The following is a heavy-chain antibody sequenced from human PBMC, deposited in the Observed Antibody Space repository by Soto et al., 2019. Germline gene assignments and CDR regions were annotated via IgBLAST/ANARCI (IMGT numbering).Heavy chain of an antibody. D-gene: IGHD2-21*02. CDR3: AAPPYCGGDCYFPLGY. CDR2: ISAYNGNT. V-gene: IGHV1-18*04. CDR1: GYTFTSYG. J-gene: IGHJ4*02. Sequence: ASVKVSCKASGYTFTSYGISWVRQAPGQGLEWMGWISAYNGNTNYAQKLQGRVTMTTDTSTSTAYMELRSLRSDDTAVYYCAAPPYCGGDCYFPLGYWGQGTLVTVSS.